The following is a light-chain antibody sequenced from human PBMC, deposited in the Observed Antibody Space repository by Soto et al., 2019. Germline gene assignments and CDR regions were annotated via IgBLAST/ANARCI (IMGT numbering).Light chain of an antibody. V-gene: IGLV2-23*01. Sequence: QSALTQPASVSGSPGPSITISCTGTSSDVGSYNLVSWYQQHPGKAPKLMIYEGSKRPSGVSNRFSGSKSGITASLTISGLQAEDEADYYCCSYAGSSTVVFGGGTKLTVL. CDR2: EGS. CDR1: SSDVGSYNL. J-gene: IGLJ2*01. CDR3: CSYAGSSTVV.